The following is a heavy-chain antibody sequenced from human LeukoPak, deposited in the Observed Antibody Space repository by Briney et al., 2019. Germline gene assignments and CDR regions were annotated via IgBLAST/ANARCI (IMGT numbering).Heavy chain of an antibody. D-gene: IGHD3-10*01. J-gene: IGHJ6*03. CDR1: GGSISSGGYS. CDR3: ASSPYYYGSGSWRPYYYYYYMDV. V-gene: IGHV4-61*08. CDR2: IYTSGST. Sequence: PSETLSLTCAVSGGSISSGGYSWSWIRQPPGKGLEWIGYIYTSGSTNYNPSLKSRVTISVDTSKNQFSLKLSSVTAADTAVYYCASSPYYYGSGSWRPYYYYYYMDVWGKGTTVTVSS.